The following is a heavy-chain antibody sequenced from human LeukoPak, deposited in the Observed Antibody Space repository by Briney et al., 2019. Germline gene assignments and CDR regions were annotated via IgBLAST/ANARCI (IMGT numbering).Heavy chain of an antibody. CDR2: ISGSGGST. J-gene: IGHJ4*02. D-gene: IGHD3-22*01. CDR3: AKVGEYYYDSSGYYYDHYFDY. CDR1: GFTFSSYA. Sequence: GGSLRLSCAASGFTFSSYAMSWVRQAPGKGLEWVSAISGSGGSTYYADSVKGRFTISRDNSKNTLYLQMNSLRAEDTAVYYCAKVGEYYYDSSGYYYDHYFDYWGQGTLVTASS. V-gene: IGHV3-23*01.